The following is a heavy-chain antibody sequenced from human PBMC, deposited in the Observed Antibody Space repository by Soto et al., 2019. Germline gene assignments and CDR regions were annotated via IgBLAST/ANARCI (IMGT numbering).Heavy chain of an antibody. CDR2: ISGSGGST. Sequence: TGGSLRLSCAASGFTFSSYAMSWVRQAPGKGLEWVSAISGSGGSTYYADSVKGRFTISRDNSKNTLYLQMNSLRAEDTAVYYCAKGRKQQPEGSWFDPWGQGTLVTVSS. CDR3: AKGRKQQPEGSWFDP. D-gene: IGHD6-13*01. J-gene: IGHJ5*02. CDR1: GFTFSSYA. V-gene: IGHV3-23*01.